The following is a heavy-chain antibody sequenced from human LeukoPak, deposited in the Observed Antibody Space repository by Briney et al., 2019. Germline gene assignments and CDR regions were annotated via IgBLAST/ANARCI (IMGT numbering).Heavy chain of an antibody. CDR2: ISGSGGST. Sequence: GGSLRLSCAAAGFTFSSYAMSWVRQAPGKGLEWVSAISGSGGSTYYADSVKGRFTISRDNSKNTLYLHMSTLRAEDTAVYYCAKDACNSGGSFCNFDYWGQGTLVTVSS. CDR3: AKDACNSGGSFCNFDY. J-gene: IGHJ4*02. CDR1: GFTFSSYA. V-gene: IGHV3-23*01. D-gene: IGHD1-26*01.